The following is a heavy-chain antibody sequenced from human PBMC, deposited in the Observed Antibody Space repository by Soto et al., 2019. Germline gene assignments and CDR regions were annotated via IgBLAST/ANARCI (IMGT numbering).Heavy chain of an antibody. CDR1: GGTFSSYA. CDR2: IIPIFGTA. J-gene: IGHJ6*02. D-gene: IGHD3-10*01. Sequence: SVKVSCKASGGTFSSYAISWVQQAPGQGLEWMGGIIPIFGTANYAQKFQGRVTITADKSTSTAYMELSSLRSEDTAVYYCASRYYGSGSYYYYYYGMDVWGQGTTVTVSS. V-gene: IGHV1-69*06. CDR3: ASRYYGSGSYYYYYYGMDV.